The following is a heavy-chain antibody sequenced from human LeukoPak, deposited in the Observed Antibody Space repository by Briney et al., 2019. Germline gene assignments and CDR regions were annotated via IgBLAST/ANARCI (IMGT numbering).Heavy chain of an antibody. J-gene: IGHJ4*02. CDR1: GYTFTSYG. CDR3: ARGGELWFGELKPTHFDY. CDR2: ISAYNGNT. Sequence: ASVKVSCKASGYTFTSYGISWVRQAPGQGLEWMGWISAYNGNTNYAQKLQGRVTMTTDTSTSTAYMELSSLRSEDTAVYYCARGGELWFGELKPTHFDYWGQGTLVTVSS. D-gene: IGHD3-10*01. V-gene: IGHV1-18*01.